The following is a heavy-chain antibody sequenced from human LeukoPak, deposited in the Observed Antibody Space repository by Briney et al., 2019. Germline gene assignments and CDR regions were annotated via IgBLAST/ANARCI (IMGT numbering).Heavy chain of an antibody. CDR2: IHYSGDI. J-gene: IGHJ4*02. CDR3: ARVGCSGGSCYPDY. D-gene: IGHD2-15*01. Sequence: SETLSLTCTVSGGSIRNYYWSWIRQPPGKGLEWIGYIHYSGDINYNPSLKSRVTISAYTSKNQLSLKLSSVTAADTAVYYCARVGCSGGSCYPDYWGQGTLVTVSS. CDR1: GGSIRNYY. V-gene: IGHV4-59*01.